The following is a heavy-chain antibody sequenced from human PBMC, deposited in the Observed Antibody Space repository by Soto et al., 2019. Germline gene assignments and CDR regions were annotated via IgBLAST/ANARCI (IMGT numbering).Heavy chain of an antibody. CDR1: GFTLSDSS. CDR3: VRDRNWAFDY. V-gene: IGHV3-48*02. CDR2: IWTTSNTA. Sequence: ESGGGLVQRGGSLRLSCAASGFTLSDSSMNWVRQSPGKGLEWISHIWTTSNTAHYADSVRGRFTISSDNGKSSLFLQMNSLRDDDTAVYFCVRDRNWAFDYWGQGILVTVSS. J-gene: IGHJ4*02. D-gene: IGHD7-27*01.